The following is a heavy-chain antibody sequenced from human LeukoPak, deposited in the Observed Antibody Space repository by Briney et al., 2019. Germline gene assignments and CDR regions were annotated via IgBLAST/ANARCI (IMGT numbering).Heavy chain of an antibody. CDR1: GASISTHY. V-gene: IGHV4-59*11. Sequence: SETLSLTCTVSGASISTHYWSWIRQPPGKGLEWIGDFCYSGRTNYNPSLKGRVTISVDTSKNQFSLKLSSVTAADTAVYYCARAGGVHDTPMDLDYWGQGTLVTVSS. D-gene: IGHD5-18*01. CDR2: FCYSGRT. J-gene: IGHJ4*02. CDR3: ARAGGVHDTPMDLDY.